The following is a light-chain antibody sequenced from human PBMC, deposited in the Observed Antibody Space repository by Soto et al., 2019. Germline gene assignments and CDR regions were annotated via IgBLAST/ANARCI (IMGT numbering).Light chain of an antibody. CDR1: QSIDSS. J-gene: IGKJ1*01. CDR2: TAS. V-gene: IGKV1-5*03. CDR3: LHDYDYPLT. Sequence: DIQMTQSPSTLSASVGDRVTITCRASQSIDSSLAWYQQRSGKPPNLLIYTASNLQSGVSSRFSGRGSGTEFTLTISSLQPEDFATYYCLHDYDYPLTFGPGTKVDIK.